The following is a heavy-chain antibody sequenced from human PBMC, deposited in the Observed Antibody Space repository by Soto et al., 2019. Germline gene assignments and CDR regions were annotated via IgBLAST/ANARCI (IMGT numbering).Heavy chain of an antibody. Sequence: GGSLRRSCAASGFPFNTYGMHWVRQAPGKGLEWVAIIWSDGSIEKYADSVKGRFTISRDNSKNTLYLQMHSLRAEDTAVYYCARGCSGPGCYYFDYWGQGTLVTVSS. J-gene: IGHJ4*02. CDR2: IWSDGSIE. D-gene: IGHD2-15*01. V-gene: IGHV3-33*01. CDR3: ARGCSGPGCYYFDY. CDR1: GFPFNTYG.